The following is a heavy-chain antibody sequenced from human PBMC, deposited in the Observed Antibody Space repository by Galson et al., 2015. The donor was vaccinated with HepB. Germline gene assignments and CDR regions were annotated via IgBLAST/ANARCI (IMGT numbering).Heavy chain of an antibody. Sequence: SVKVSCKASGYTFTSYYMHWVRQAPGQGLEWMGIINPSGGSTSYAQKFQGRVTMTRDTSTSTVYMELSSLRSEDTAVYYCATDRRGLLILRVFDYWGQGTLVTVSS. CDR2: INPSGGST. CDR3: ATDRRGLLILRVFDY. V-gene: IGHV1-46*01. D-gene: IGHD2-8*01. J-gene: IGHJ4*02. CDR1: GYTFTSYY.